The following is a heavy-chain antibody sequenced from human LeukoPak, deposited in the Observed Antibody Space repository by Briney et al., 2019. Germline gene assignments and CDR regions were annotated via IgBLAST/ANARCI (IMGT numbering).Heavy chain of an antibody. Sequence: AGGSLRLSCAASGFTFSSYWMTWVRQAPGKGLEWVANIKQDGSERNYVDSVKGRFTISRDNGKNSLYLQMNTLRDEDTAVYYCATGAGCGYWGQGTLVTVSS. CDR2: IKQDGSER. D-gene: IGHD6-19*01. CDR1: GFTFSSYW. J-gene: IGHJ4*02. V-gene: IGHV3-7*03. CDR3: ATGAGCGY.